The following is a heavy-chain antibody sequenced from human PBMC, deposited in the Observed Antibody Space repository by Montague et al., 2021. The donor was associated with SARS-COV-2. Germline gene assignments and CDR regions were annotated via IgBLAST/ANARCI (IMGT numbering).Heavy chain of an antibody. J-gene: IGHJ4*02. CDR2: VHYTLST. CDR3: ARAQNTCFIANCVNYFEV. CDR1: ARSIVTWY. Sequence: SETLSLTCAVSARSIVTWYSGAVRKSPGKRLSYIRYVHYTLSTKYNPSLKTRVTLSLDTPKNRFSLKLSSVTAADTAVYYCARAQNTCFIANCVNYFEVWGLGTLVTVSS. V-gene: IGHV4-59*01. D-gene: IGHD1-1*01.